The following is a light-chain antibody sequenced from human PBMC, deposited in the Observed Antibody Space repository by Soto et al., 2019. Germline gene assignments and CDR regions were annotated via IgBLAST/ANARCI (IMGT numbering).Light chain of an antibody. CDR2: GTS. J-gene: IGKJ1*01. CDR1: QSVSSSS. CDR3: QQYGSSPWT. V-gene: IGKV3-20*01. Sequence: EIVLTQSPGTLSLSPGERATLSCRASQSVSSSSLAWYQQKPGRAPRLLIFGTSTRATVIPDRVSGSGSGTDFTLTVSRLEPEDFAVYYCQQYGSSPWTFGQGNKAEIK.